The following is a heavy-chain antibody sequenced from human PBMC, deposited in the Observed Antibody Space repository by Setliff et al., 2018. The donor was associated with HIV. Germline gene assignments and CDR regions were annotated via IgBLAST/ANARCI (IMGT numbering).Heavy chain of an antibody. CDR1: GYKFTGYW. V-gene: IGHV5-51*01. CDR3: ARHSHYDRSGYYYHKMPDDAFDI. D-gene: IGHD3-22*01. J-gene: IGHJ3*02. Sequence: GESLKISCQGSGYKFTGYWIGWARQMPGKSLEWMGIIYPGDSDTRYSPSFQGQVTISTDKSISTAFLQWSSLKASDTAMYYCARHSHYDRSGYYYHKMPDDAFDIWGLGTMVTVSS. CDR2: IYPGDSDT.